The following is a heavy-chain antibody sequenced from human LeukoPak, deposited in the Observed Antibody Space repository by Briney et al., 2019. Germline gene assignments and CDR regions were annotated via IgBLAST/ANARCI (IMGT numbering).Heavy chain of an antibody. V-gene: IGHV1-46*01. Sequence: GASVKVSCKASGYTFTSYYMHWVRQAPGQGLEWMGIINPSGGSTSYAQKFQGRVTMTRDTSTSTVYMELSSLRSEDTAVYYCARPTYYYDSSGYDLYYFDYWGQGTLVTVSS. J-gene: IGHJ4*02. CDR1: GYTFTSYY. CDR2: INPSGGST. D-gene: IGHD3-22*01. CDR3: ARPTYYYDSSGYDLYYFDY.